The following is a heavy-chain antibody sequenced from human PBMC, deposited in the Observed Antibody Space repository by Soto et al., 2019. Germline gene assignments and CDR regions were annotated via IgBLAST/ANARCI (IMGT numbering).Heavy chain of an antibody. D-gene: IGHD3-10*01. Sequence: QVLLVQSGAEVKKPGASVKISCETSGYTFTDYAVDWVRQAPGQRLEWMGWINAATGNTRYSQKFQGRVTITRDTSANTAYMDPSSLGSEDTAVFYCARGSGSHYAPFDNWGQGTLVTVSS. V-gene: IGHV1-3*01. CDR1: GYTFTDYA. CDR3: ARGSGSHYAPFDN. J-gene: IGHJ4*02. CDR2: INAATGNT.